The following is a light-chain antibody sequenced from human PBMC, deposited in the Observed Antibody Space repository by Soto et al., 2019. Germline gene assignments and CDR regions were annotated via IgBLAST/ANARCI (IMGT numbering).Light chain of an antibody. CDR1: QSISSW. J-gene: IGKJ2*01. CDR3: QQVDSFPHT. Sequence: DIQMTQSPSTLSASVGDRVTITCRASQSISSWLAWYQQKSGKAPEVLIYGASSLQAGVPSRFTGSGSGTDFTLTINSLQPEDFATYYCQQVDSFPHTFGQGTKLEV. CDR2: GAS. V-gene: IGKV1-5*01.